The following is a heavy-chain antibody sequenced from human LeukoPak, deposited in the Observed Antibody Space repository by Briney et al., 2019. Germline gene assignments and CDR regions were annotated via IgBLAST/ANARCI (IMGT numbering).Heavy chain of an antibody. V-gene: IGHV3-30-3*01. CDR3: AKDRSGSGSYYPDY. CDR1: GFTFSSYA. J-gene: IGHJ4*02. Sequence: PGGSLRLSCAASGFTFSSYAMHWVRQAPGKGLEWVAVISYDGSNKYYADSVKGRFTISRDNSKNTLYLQMNSLRAEDTAVYYCAKDRSGSGSYYPDYWGQGTLVTVSS. CDR2: ISYDGSNK. D-gene: IGHD3-10*01.